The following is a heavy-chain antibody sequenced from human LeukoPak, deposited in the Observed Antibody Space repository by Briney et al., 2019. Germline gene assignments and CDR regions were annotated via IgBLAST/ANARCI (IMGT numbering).Heavy chain of an antibody. Sequence: GGSLRLSCAASGFTFSSYWMSWVRQAPGKGLEWVANIKQDGSEKYYVDSVKGRFTISRGNAKNSLYLQMNSLRAEDTAVYYCARDRITMVRGVKPKLFDYWGQGTLVTVSS. CDR3: ARDRITMVRGVKPKLFDY. CDR1: GFTFSSYW. D-gene: IGHD3-10*01. CDR2: IKQDGSEK. J-gene: IGHJ4*02. V-gene: IGHV3-7*01.